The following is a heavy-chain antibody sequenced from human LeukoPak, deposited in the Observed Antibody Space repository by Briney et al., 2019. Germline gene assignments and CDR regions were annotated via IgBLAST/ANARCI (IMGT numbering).Heavy chain of an antibody. CDR1: GFTFDDYT. J-gene: IGHJ6*03. CDR2: ISWDGGST. CDR3: AKDSAESSTSLNYYMDV. D-gene: IGHD2-2*01. Sequence: GGSLRLSCAASGFTFDDYTMHWVRQAPGKGLEWVSLISWDGGSTYYADSVKGRFTISRDNSKNSLYLQMNSLRTEDTALYYCAKDSAESSTSLNYYMDVWGKGTTVTVSS. V-gene: IGHV3-43*01.